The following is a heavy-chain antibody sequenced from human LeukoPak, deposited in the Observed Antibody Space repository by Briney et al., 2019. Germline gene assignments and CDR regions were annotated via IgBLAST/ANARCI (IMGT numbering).Heavy chain of an antibody. CDR3: AKVGYSSLHDY. J-gene: IGHJ4*02. CDR2: ISYDGSNK. D-gene: IGHD6-19*01. V-gene: IGHV3-30*18. Sequence: GGSLRLSCAASGFTFSSYGMHWVRQAPGKGLEWEAVISYDGSNKYYADSVKGRFTISRDNSKNTLYLQMNSLRAEDTAVYYCAKVGYSSLHDYWGQGTLVTVSS. CDR1: GFTFSSYG.